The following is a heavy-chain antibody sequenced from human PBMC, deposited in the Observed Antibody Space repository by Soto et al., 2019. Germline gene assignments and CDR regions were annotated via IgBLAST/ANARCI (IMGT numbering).Heavy chain of an antibody. CDR1: GGSISSGGYY. CDR2: IYYSGST. D-gene: IGHD2-2*01. J-gene: IGHJ6*02. Sequence: QVQLQESGPGLVKPSQTLSLTCTVSGGSISSGGYYWSWIRQHPGKGLEWIGYIYYSGSTYYNPSLKSRVTISVDTSKNQFSLKLSSVTAADTAVYYCARGWDVVGPAAITHYYYGMDVWGQGTTVTVSS. CDR3: ARGWDVVGPAAITHYYYGMDV. V-gene: IGHV4-31*03.